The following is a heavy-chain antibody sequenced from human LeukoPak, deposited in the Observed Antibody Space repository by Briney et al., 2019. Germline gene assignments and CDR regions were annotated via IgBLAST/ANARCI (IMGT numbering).Heavy chain of an antibody. J-gene: IGHJ4*02. Sequence: PGGSLRLSCAVSGFAFSSYNMNWVRQSPGKGLELVSSISSGSGYMYYADSVKGRFTISRDNAKNSLYLEMSSLRAEDTAVYYCARAGLYSGSGLDYWGQGTLVTVSS. D-gene: IGHD5-12*01. CDR1: GFAFSSYN. V-gene: IGHV3-21*01. CDR3: ARAGLYSGSGLDY. CDR2: ISSGSGYM.